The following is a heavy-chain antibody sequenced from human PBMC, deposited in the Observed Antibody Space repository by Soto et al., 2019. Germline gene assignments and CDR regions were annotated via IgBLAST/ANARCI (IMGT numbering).Heavy chain of an antibody. Sequence: SETLSLTCTVSGGSISSYYWSWIRQPPGKGLEWIGLIYYSGSTNYNPSLKSRVTMSVDTSKNQLSLMLRSVTTADTAVYYCAREGAGTGKNNWFDPWGQGTLVTVST. CDR3: AREGAGTGKNNWFDP. J-gene: IGHJ5*02. V-gene: IGHV4-59*01. CDR2: IYYSGST. CDR1: GGSISSYY.